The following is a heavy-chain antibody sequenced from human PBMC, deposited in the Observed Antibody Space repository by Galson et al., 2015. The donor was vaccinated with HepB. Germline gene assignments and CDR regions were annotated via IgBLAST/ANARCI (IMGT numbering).Heavy chain of an antibody. V-gene: IGHV6-1*01. D-gene: IGHD6-19*01. CDR3: ARFQWLVGSDY. CDR2: TYYRSQWYN. Sequence: CAISGDSVSSNSAAWIWIRQSPSRGLEWLGRTYYRSQWYNDYAVSVKSRITINADTSKNQFSLQLNSVTPEDTAVYYCARFQWLVGSDYWGQGTLVTVSS. J-gene: IGHJ4*02. CDR1: GDSVSSNSAA.